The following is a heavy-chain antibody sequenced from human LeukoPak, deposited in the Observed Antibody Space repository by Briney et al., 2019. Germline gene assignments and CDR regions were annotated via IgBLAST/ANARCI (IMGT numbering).Heavy chain of an antibody. Sequence: NASETLSLTCTVSGGSINTDSCYWSWIRQPPGKGLEWIGYIYFTGTTYYNPSLKSRVTISIDTSKNQFSLRLTSLTAADTAVFYCARADSSSWFDYWGRGSLVTVSS. CDR2: IYFTGTT. CDR1: GGSINTDSCY. CDR3: ARADSSSWFDY. J-gene: IGHJ4*02. V-gene: IGHV4-31*03. D-gene: IGHD6-13*01.